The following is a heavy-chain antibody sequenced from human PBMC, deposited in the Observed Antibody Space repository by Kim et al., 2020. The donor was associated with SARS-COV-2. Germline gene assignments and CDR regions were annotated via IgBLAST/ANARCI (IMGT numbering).Heavy chain of an antibody. CDR3: ARDLGGDYDPTFDY. Sequence: ASVKVSCKASGYTFTTYGFSWVRQAPGQGLEWMGWVTTGNGNVKYAQNFQGRVTMTRDTSTSTVYMELRSLRSDDTAVYYCARDLGGDYDPTFDYWGQGTLVTVSS. D-gene: IGHD4-17*01. J-gene: IGHJ4*02. CDR1: GYTFTTYG. CDR2: VTTGNGNV. V-gene: IGHV1-18*01.